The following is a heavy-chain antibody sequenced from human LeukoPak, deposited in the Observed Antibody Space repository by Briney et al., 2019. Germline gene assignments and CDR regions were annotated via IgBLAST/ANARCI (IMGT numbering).Heavy chain of an antibody. D-gene: IGHD6-13*01. J-gene: IGHJ1*01. CDR3: ARDIAAADPEHFQH. Sequence: GGSLRLSCAASGFTFSSYAMHWVRQAPGKGLEWVAVISYDGSNKYYADSVKGRFTISRDNSKNTLYLQMNSLRAEDTAVYYCARDIAAADPEHFQHWGQGTLVTVSS. V-gene: IGHV3-30-3*01. CDR2: ISYDGSNK. CDR1: GFTFSSYA.